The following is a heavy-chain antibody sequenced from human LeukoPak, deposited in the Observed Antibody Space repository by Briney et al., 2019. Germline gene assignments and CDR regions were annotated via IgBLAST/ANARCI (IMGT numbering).Heavy chain of an antibody. D-gene: IGHD2-15*01. CDR3: ARVVGDCSGGSCPIYFDY. Sequence: WASVKVSCKASGYTFTGYYMHWVRQAPGQGLEWMGWINPNSGGTNYAQKFQGRVTMTRDTSISTAYMELSRLRSDDTAVYYCARVVGDCSGGSCPIYFDYWGQGTLVTVSS. V-gene: IGHV1-2*02. CDR1: GYTFTGYY. CDR2: INPNSGGT. J-gene: IGHJ4*02.